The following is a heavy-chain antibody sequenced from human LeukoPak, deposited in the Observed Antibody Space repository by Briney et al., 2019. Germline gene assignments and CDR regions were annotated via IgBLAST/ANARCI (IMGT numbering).Heavy chain of an antibody. CDR1: GYSFTSYW. V-gene: IGHV5-51*01. D-gene: IGHD4-17*01. Sequence: RGESPKISCKGSGYSFTSYWIGWVRQMPGKGLEWMGIIYPGDCDTRYSPSFQGHVTISADKSTSTAYLQWSSLKASDTAMYYCARHHYGDYNEYFQHWGQGTLVTVSS. CDR3: ARHHYGDYNEYFQH. J-gene: IGHJ1*01. CDR2: IYPGDCDT.